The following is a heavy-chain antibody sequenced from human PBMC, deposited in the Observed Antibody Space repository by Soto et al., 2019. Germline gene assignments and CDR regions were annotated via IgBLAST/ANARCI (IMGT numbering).Heavy chain of an antibody. D-gene: IGHD6-19*01. V-gene: IGHV3-33*01. CDR3: ARSSRAVAEELVDY. Sequence: QVQLVESGGGVVQPGRSLRLSCAASGFTFSSYGMHWVRQAPGKGLEWVAVIWYDGSNKYYADSVKGRFTISRDNSKNTLYLQRNSLRAEDTAVYYCARSSRAVAEELVDYWGQGTLVTVSS. CDR2: IWYDGSNK. CDR1: GFTFSSYG. J-gene: IGHJ4*02.